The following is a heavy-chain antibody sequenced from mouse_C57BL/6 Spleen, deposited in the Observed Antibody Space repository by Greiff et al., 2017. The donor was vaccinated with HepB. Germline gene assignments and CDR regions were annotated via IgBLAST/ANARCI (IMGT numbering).Heavy chain of an antibody. J-gene: IGHJ3*01. V-gene: IGHV1-76*01. CDR1: GYTFTDYY. Sequence: VQLQQSGAELVGPGASVKLSCKASGYTFTDYYINWVKQRPGQGLEWIARIYPGSGNTYYNEKFKGKATLTAEKSSSTAYMQLSSLTSEDSAVYFCARRGITTVAPFAYWGQGTLVTVSA. CDR2: IYPGSGNT. D-gene: IGHD1-1*01. CDR3: ARRGITTVAPFAY.